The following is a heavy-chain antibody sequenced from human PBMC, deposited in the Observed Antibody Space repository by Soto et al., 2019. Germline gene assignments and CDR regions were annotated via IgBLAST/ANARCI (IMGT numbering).Heavy chain of an antibody. D-gene: IGHD1-26*01. CDR2: MNQAGSEK. CDR3: ARQHSGSYYFDY. V-gene: IGHV3-7*05. Sequence: GGSLRLSWGASGCSFRDYWMTWVRQAPGKGLEWVANMNQAGSEKNYVDSVKGRFIISRDNAQNSLYLQTDSLRAEDTAVYYCARQHSGSYYFDYWGLGTLVTVSS. CDR1: GCSFRDYW. J-gene: IGHJ4*02.